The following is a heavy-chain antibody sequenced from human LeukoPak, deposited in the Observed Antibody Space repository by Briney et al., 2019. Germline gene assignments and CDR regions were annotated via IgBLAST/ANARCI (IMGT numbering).Heavy chain of an antibody. J-gene: IGHJ4*02. V-gene: IGHV1-3*01. D-gene: IGHD6-13*01. CDR1: GYTFTSYA. CDR2: INAGNGNT. Sequence: ASVKVSCKASGYTFTSYAMHWVRQAPGQRLEWMGWINAGNGNTKYSQKFQGRVTITRDTSASTAYMELSSLRSEDTAVYYCARGLKQQLVVETDFDYWGQGTLVTVSS. CDR3: ARGLKQQLVVETDFDY.